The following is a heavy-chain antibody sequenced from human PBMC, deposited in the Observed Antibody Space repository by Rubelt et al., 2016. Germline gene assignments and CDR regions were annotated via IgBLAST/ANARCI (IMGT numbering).Heavy chain of an antibody. CDR1: GGSISSGGYY. V-gene: IGHV4-31*03. J-gene: IGHJ5*02. Sequence: VQESGPGLVKPSQTLSLTCTVSGGSISSGGYYWSWIRQHPGKGLEWIGEINHSGSTNYNPSLKSRVTISVDTSKNQFSLKLSSVTAADTAVYYCARRNGYCSSTSCFPGRWFDPWGQGTLVTVSS. D-gene: IGHD2-2*01. CDR2: INHSGST. CDR3: ARRNGYCSSTSCFPGRWFDP.